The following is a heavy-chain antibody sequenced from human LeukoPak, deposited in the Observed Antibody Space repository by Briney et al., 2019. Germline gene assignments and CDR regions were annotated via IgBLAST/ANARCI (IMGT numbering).Heavy chain of an antibody. D-gene: IGHD5-18*01. CDR2: IYSGGST. CDR1: GFTVSSNY. J-gene: IGHJ6*02. CDR3: ASVDTAMVRSPYYYYGMDV. Sequence: GGSLRLSCAASGFTVSSNYMSWVRQAPGKGLEWVSVIYSGGSTYYADSVKGRFTISRDNSKNTLYLQMNSLRAEDTAVYYCASVDTAMVRSPYYYYGMDVWGQRTTVTVSS. V-gene: IGHV3-66*01.